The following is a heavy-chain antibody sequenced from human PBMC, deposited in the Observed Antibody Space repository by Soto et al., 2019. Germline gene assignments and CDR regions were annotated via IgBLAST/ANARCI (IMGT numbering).Heavy chain of an antibody. Sequence: QVQLEQSGAEVRKPGASVKVSCKASGYTFTGYYIHWVRQAPGQGLEWMGWINPNGGVANYAPKFRGRVTMTRDTSISTAYLEVTRLTSDDTALYYCSRLAWSFAGIDSWGQGTLVTVSS. CDR2: INPNGGVA. V-gene: IGHV1-2*02. CDR1: GYTFTGYY. CDR3: SRLAWSFAGIDS. D-gene: IGHD3-9*01. J-gene: IGHJ4*02.